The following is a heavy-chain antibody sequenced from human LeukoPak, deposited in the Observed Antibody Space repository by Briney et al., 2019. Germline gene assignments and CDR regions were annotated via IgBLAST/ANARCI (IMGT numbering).Heavy chain of an antibody. CDR2: ISAYNGNT. CDR3: ARDLAAAGTGNWFDP. J-gene: IGHJ5*02. Sequence: ASVTVSCTASGYTFTSYGISWVRQAPGQGLEWMGWISAYNGNTNYAQKLQGRVTMTTDTSTSTAYMELRSLRSDDTAVYYCARDLAAAGTGNWFDPWGQGSLVTVSS. CDR1: GYTFTSYG. D-gene: IGHD6-13*01. V-gene: IGHV1-18*01.